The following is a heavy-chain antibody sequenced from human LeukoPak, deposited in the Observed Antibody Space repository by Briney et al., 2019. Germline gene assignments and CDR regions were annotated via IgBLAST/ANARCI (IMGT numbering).Heavy chain of an antibody. V-gene: IGHV3-48*01. CDR2: ITNSGNSK. J-gene: IGHJ4*02. Sequence: PGGSLRLSCAASEFTFSSYSMNWVRQAPGKGLEWVSYITNSGNSKSYADSVKGRFTISRDNTKNSLYLQMNGLRAEDTAVYYCAREDDYYDSSGYDCWGQGTLVTVSS. CDR3: AREDDYYDSSGYDC. D-gene: IGHD3-22*01. CDR1: EFTFSSYS.